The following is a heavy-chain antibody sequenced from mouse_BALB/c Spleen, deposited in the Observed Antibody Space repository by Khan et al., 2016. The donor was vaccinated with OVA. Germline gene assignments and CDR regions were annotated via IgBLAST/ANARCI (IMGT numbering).Heavy chain of an antibody. V-gene: IGHV1-76*01. D-gene: IGHD3-2*02. Sequence: QVQLKQSGADLVRPGASVKLSCKTSGFIFTSYWIHWVKQTSGQGLEWIARIYPGTDNTYYTEKLKDKATLTADKSSSTASMQLSSLKSEDSAVYFRAREEALYNLDYWGQGTTLTVSA. CDR2: IYPGTDNT. CDR1: GFIFTSYW. CDR3: AREEALYNLDY. J-gene: IGHJ2*01.